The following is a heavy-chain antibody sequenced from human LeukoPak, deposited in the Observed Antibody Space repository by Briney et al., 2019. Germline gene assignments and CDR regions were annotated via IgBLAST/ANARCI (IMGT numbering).Heavy chain of an antibody. V-gene: IGHV4-30-4*01. CDR3: ARESEITASGSSYYNYYGMDV. CDR1: GGSLNSGDYY. Sequence: SETLSLTCTVSGGSLNSGDYYWSWIRQPPGKRLEWIGYIHYSGNTYYNPSLKSRVTISADTSKNQFSLTLSSVTAADTAVYYCARESEITASGSSYYNYYGMDVWGQGTTVTVSS. J-gene: IGHJ6*02. D-gene: IGHD6-13*01. CDR2: IHYSGNT.